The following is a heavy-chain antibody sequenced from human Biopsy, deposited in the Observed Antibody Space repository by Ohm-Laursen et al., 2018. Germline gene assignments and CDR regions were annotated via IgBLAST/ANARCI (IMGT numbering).Heavy chain of an antibody. Sequence: TLSLTCPVSGGSIEGGEYYWNWIRQHPGKGLGWIGLISYSGTTFYNPSLESLLTISIDTSKNHFSLNLRSVTAADTAVYYCARDIMNPIGGLVARSDVFDVWGQGTMVTVSS. D-gene: IGHD3-16*02. J-gene: IGHJ3*01. CDR2: ISYSGTT. CDR3: ARDIMNPIGGLVARSDVFDV. CDR1: GGSIEGGEYY. V-gene: IGHV4-31*01.